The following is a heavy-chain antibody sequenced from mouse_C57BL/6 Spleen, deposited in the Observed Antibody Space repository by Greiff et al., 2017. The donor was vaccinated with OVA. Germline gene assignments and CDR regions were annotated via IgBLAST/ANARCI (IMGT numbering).Heavy chain of an antibody. Sequence: QVQLQQPGAELVRPGSSVKLSCKASGYTFTSYWMHWVKQRPIQGLEWIGNIDPSDSDTHYNQKFKDKATLTVDKSSSTAYMQLSSLTSEDSAVYYCARAAGTYFDYWGQGTTLTVSS. J-gene: IGHJ2*01. V-gene: IGHV1-52*01. CDR2: IDPSDSDT. CDR1: GYTFTSYW. CDR3: ARAAGTYFDY. D-gene: IGHD1-1*02.